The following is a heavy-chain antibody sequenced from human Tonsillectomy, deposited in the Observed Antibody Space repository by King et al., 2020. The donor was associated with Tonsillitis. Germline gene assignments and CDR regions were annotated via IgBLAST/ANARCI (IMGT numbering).Heavy chain of an antibody. Sequence: QLVQSGAEVKKPGASVKVSCKASGYTFTGYYMHWVRQAPGQGLERMGWINPNSGGTNYAQKFQGWVTMTRDTSISTAYMELSRLRSDDTAVYYCARGSSITIFGVVKDWFDPWGQGTLVTVSS. V-gene: IGHV1-2*04. CDR2: INPNSGGT. J-gene: IGHJ5*02. D-gene: IGHD3-3*01. CDR3: ARGSSITIFGVVKDWFDP. CDR1: GYTFTGYY.